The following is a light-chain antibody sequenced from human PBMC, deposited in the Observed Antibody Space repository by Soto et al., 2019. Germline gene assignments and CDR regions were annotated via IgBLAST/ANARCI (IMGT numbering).Light chain of an antibody. CDR3: SSYAGSSNV. V-gene: IGLV2-8*01. Sequence: QSALTHPPSASGSPGQSVDITCTGTSSDVGGYNYVSWYQQHPGKAPKLMIYEVNKRPSGVPDRFSGSKSGNTASLNVSGLQAEDEADYYCSSYAGSSNVFGTGTKVTGL. CDR1: SSDVGGYNY. J-gene: IGLJ1*01. CDR2: EVN.